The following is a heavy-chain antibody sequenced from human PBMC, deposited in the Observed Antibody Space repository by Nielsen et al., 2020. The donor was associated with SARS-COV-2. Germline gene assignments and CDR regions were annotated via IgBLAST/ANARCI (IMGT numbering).Heavy chain of an antibody. CDR3: AKDPSDGYSSSWYFDY. J-gene: IGHJ4*02. CDR2: ISWNSDSI. D-gene: IGHD6-13*01. CDR1: GFTFDDYA. Sequence: SLKISCAASGFTFDDYAMHWVRQAPGKGLEWVSGISWNSDSIAYADSVKGRFTISRDNAKSSLYLQMNSLRAEDTALYYCAKDPSDGYSSSWYFDYWGQGTLVTVSS. V-gene: IGHV3-9*01.